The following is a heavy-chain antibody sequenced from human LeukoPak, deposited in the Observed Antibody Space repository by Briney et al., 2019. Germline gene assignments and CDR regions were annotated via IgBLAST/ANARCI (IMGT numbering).Heavy chain of an antibody. V-gene: IGHV1-18*01. CDR1: GYTFTSYG. Sequence: ASVKVSCKASGYTFTSYGISWVRQAPGQGLEWMGWISAYNGNTNYAQKLQGRVTMTTDTSTSTAYMELRSLRSDDAAVYYCARDGDYDYVWGSYRHSAFDYWGQGTLVTVSS. CDR3: ARDGDYDYVWGSYRHSAFDY. J-gene: IGHJ4*02. CDR2: ISAYNGNT. D-gene: IGHD3-16*02.